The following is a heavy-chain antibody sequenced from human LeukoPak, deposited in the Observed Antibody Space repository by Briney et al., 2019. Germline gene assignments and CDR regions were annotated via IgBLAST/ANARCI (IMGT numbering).Heavy chain of an antibody. J-gene: IGHJ3*02. V-gene: IGHV1-58*01. CDR2: IVVGSGNT. Sequence: SVNVSCKASGFTFTTSAVQWVRQARGQRLEWIGRIVVGSGNTDHAQKFQGRLTITRDISTSTAYMELSSLTSDDTAVYYCAAVPNANAWYWDDAFDIWGQGTMVTVSS. D-gene: IGHD2-8*02. CDR3: AAVPNANAWYWDDAFDI. CDR1: GFTFTTSA.